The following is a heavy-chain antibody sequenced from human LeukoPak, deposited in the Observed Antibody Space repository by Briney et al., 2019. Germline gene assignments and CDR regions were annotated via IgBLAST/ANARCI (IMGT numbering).Heavy chain of an antibody. CDR1: GGSFSGYY. D-gene: IGHD6-13*01. Sequence: SETLSLICAVYGGSFSGYYWSWNRQPPGKGLEWIGEINHSGSTNYNPSLKSRVTISVDTSKDQFSLKLSSVTAADTAVYYCARGPQQQLVLWFDPWGQGTLVTVSS. CDR3: ARGPQQQLVLWFDP. CDR2: INHSGST. V-gene: IGHV4-34*01. J-gene: IGHJ5*02.